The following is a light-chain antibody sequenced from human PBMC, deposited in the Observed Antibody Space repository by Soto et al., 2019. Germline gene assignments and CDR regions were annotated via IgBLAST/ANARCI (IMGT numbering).Light chain of an antibody. CDR3: SSYTTSSTLVV. CDR2: DVS. J-gene: IGLJ2*01. V-gene: IGLV2-14*01. CDR1: SSDVGGYNY. Sequence: QSALTQSASVYGSPGQSITISCTGNSSDVGGYNYVSWYQQHPGKAPKLMIYDVSNRPSGVSNRFSGSKSGNTASLTISGLQAEDEADYYCSSYTTSSTLVVFGGGTKLTVL.